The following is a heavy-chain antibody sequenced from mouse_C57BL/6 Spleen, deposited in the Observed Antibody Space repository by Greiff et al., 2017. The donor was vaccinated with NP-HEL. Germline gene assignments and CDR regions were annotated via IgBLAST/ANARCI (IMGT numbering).Heavy chain of an antibody. CDR3: ARPVITTVERKDYAMDY. J-gene: IGHJ4*01. CDR2: INPSNGGT. Sequence: QVQLQQPGTELVKPGASVKLSCKASGYTFTSYWMHWVKQRPGQGLEWIGNINPSNGGTNYNEKFKSKATLTVDKSSSTAYTQLSSLTSEDSAVYYCARPVITTVERKDYAMDYWGQGTSVTVSS. V-gene: IGHV1-53*01. CDR1: GYTFTSYW. D-gene: IGHD1-1*01.